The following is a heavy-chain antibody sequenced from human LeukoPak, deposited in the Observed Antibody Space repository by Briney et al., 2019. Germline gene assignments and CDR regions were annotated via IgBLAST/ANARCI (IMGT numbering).Heavy chain of an antibody. J-gene: IGHJ4*02. Sequence: SGTLSLTCTVSGGSISTSSYYWGWIRQPPGKGLECIGNIYYSGSTYYNPSLKSRVTISVDTSKNQFSLKLSSVTAADTAVYYCARDIGDYVYPFFDYWGQGTLVTVSS. CDR3: ARDIGDYVYPFFDY. CDR2: IYYSGST. D-gene: IGHD4-17*01. CDR1: GGSISTSSYY. V-gene: IGHV4-39*07.